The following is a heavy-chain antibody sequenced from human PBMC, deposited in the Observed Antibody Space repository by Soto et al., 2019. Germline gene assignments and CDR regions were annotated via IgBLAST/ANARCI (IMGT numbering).Heavy chain of an antibody. CDR1: VGTFSSYS. D-gene: IGHD5-18*01. CDR3: AREGVDTAMFDY. J-gene: IGHJ4*02. Sequence: RSSVKVSCKASVGTFSSYSISWVLQTPGQGLEWMGGIIPIFGTANYAQKFQGRVTITADESTSTAYMELSSLRSEDTAVYYCAREGVDTAMFDYWGQGTLVTVSS. V-gene: IGHV1-69*13. CDR2: IIPIFGTA.